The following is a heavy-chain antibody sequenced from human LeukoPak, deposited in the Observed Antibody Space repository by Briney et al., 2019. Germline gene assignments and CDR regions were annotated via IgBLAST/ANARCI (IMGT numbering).Heavy chain of an antibody. CDR1: GFTFINYW. CDR2: IKQDGSEK. J-gene: IGHJ4*02. V-gene: IGHV3-7*01. Sequence: GGSLRLSCAASGFTFINYWMTWVRQAPGEGLEWVANIKQDGSEKYYVDSVEGRFTISRDNAKNSLDLQMNSLRDEDTAVYYCSRRFDCWGQGTLVTVSS. CDR3: SRRFDC.